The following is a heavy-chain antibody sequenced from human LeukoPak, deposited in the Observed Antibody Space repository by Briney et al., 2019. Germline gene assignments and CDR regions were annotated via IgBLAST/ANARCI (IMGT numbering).Heavy chain of an antibody. CDR1: GFTFSNYG. J-gene: IGHJ4*02. CDR3: AKGPHRDY. CDR2: ITGSGDRT. Sequence: GGSLRLSCVASGFTFSNYGMSWVRQAPGKGLERVSVITGSGDRTYYAGSVKGRFTISRDNSKNTLYLQMHSLRVEDTAVYYCAKGPHRDYWGQGTLLTVSS. V-gene: IGHV3-23*01.